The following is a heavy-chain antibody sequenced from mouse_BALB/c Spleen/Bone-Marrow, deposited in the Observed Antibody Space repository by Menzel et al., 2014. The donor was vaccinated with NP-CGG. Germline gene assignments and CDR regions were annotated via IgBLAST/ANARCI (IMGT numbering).Heavy chain of an antibody. J-gene: IGHJ3*01. CDR2: IDPANGNT. D-gene: IGHD1-1*01. CDR3: ASYYYGSSSFAY. V-gene: IGHV14-3*02. CDR1: GFNIKDTY. Sequence: EVQLQQSGAELVKPGASVKLSCTASGFNIKDTYMHWVKQRPEQGLEWIGRIDPANGNTKYDPKFQGKATITADTSSSTAYPQLSSLTSEDTAVYYCASYYYGSSSFAYWGQGTLVTVSA.